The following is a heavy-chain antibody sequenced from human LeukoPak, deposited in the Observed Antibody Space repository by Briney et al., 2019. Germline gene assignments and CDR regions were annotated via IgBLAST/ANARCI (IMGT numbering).Heavy chain of an antibody. D-gene: IGHD3-22*01. CDR3: ARDKYYDRYFDS. Sequence: GGSLRLSCVASGFTFNINWMSWVRQAPGKGLEWVANIKQDGSEKYYVDSVKGRFTISRDNAKNSVSLQMNSLRAEDTAVYYCARDKYYDRYFDSWGQGILVTVSS. J-gene: IGHJ4*02. CDR1: GFTFNINW. CDR2: IKQDGSEK. V-gene: IGHV3-7*01.